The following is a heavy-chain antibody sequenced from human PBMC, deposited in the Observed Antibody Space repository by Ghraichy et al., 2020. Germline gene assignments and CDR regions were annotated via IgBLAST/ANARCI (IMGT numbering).Heavy chain of an antibody. Sequence: SETLSLTCAFYGGSFTAYYWSWIRQPPGKGLEWIGEISHSGSTNYTPSLRSRVTISVDTSKNQFSLKLSSISAADTGVYYCARLSGGNVYYLHGMDVWGQGTTVTVSS. J-gene: IGHJ6*02. D-gene: IGHD4-23*01. V-gene: IGHV4-34*01. CDR2: ISHSGST. CDR1: GGSFTAYY. CDR3: ARLSGGNVYYLHGMDV.